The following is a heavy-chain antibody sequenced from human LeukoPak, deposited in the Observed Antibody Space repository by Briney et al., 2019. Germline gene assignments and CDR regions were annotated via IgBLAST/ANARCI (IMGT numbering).Heavy chain of an antibody. V-gene: IGHV4-61*02. Sequence: PSQTLSLTCTVSGGSISSGSYYWSWIRQPAGKGRVWIGRIYTSGSTNYNPSLKSRVTISVDTSKNQFSLKLSSVTAADTAVYYCARDGISYYDTLDAFDIWGQGTMVTVSS. CDR1: GGSISSGSYY. D-gene: IGHD3-22*01. CDR2: IYTSGST. CDR3: ARDGISYYDTLDAFDI. J-gene: IGHJ3*02.